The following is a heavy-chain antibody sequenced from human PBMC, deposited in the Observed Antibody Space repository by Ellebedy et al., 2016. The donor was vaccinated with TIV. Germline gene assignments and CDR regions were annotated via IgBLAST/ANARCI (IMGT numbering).Heavy chain of an antibody. D-gene: IGHD3-16*02. CDR1: GYTFTGYY. J-gene: IGHJ4*02. Sequence: AASVKVSCKASGYTFTGYYMNWVRQAPGQGLEWMGWINPNSGGTTYAQKFQGRVTMTRDTSISTAYMELSRLRSDDTAVYYCARKVYLDYWGQGTLVTVSS. CDR2: INPNSGGT. CDR3: ARKVYLDY. V-gene: IGHV1-2*02.